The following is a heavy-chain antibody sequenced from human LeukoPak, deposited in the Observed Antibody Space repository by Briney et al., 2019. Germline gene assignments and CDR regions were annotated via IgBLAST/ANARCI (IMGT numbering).Heavy chain of an antibody. CDR3: ASSTILGVGYYMDV. CDR2: ISAYNGNT. CDR1: GYTYTSYG. J-gene: IGHJ6*03. D-gene: IGHD3-3*01. V-gene: IGHV1-18*01. Sequence: ASVKVSCKASGYTYTSYGISWVRQAPGQGLEWMGWISAYNGNTNYAQKLQGRVTMTTDTSTSTAYMELRSLRSDDTAVYYCASSTILGVGYYMDVWGKGTTVTVSS.